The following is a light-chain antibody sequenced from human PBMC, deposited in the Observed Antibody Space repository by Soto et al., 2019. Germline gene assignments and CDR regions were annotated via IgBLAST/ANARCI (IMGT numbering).Light chain of an antibody. J-gene: IGLJ2*01. Sequence: QSALTQPRSVSGSPGQSVTISCTGTSSNVGDYNYVSWYQQHPNKAPKLMIYDVSQRPSGVPDRFSGSKSGNTASLTISGLQAEDEADYYCCSYAGSYIELFGGGTKLTVL. CDR3: CSYAGSYIEL. V-gene: IGLV2-11*01. CDR1: SSNVGDYNY. CDR2: DVS.